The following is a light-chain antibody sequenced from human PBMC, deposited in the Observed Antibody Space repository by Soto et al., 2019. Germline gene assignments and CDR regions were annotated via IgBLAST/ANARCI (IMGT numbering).Light chain of an antibody. J-gene: IGKJ2*01. CDR3: QQYGSSPPMYT. CDR1: QSVSSSY. Sequence: EIVLTQSPGTLSLSPGERATLSCRASQSVSSSYLAWYQQKPGQAPRLLIYGASSMATGIPDRFSGSGSGQDFTVTNSTLEPEDCAMYYCQQYGSSPPMYTFGQGTKLELK. CDR2: GAS. V-gene: IGKV3-20*01.